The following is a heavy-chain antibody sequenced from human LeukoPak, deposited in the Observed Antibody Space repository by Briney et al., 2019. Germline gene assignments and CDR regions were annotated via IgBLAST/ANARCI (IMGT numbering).Heavy chain of an antibody. J-gene: IGHJ4*02. CDR1: GYTFTSYD. D-gene: IGHD2-2*01. V-gene: IGHV1-8*01. CDR3: AGVGEGKYQLLKGFDY. CDR2: MNPNSGNT. Sequence: EASVTVSCKASGYTFTSYDINWVRQATGQGLEWMGWMNPNSGNTGYAQKFQGRVTITRNTSISTAYMELSSLRSEDTAVYYCAGVGEGKYQLLKGFDYWGQGTLVTVSS.